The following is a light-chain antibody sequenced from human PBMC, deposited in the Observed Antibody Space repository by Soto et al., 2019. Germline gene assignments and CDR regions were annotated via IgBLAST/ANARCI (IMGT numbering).Light chain of an antibody. CDR1: QSVLYSSNNKNY. V-gene: IGKV4-1*01. CDR2: WAS. Sequence: DIVMTQSPDSLAVSLGERATINCKSSQSVLYSSNNKNYLAWYQQKPGQPPKLLIYWASTRESGVPDRFSGSGSGTDFTLTISSLQAEDVAVYYCQQYYSTPFTFGGGTKGDIK. CDR3: QQYYSTPFT. J-gene: IGKJ4*01.